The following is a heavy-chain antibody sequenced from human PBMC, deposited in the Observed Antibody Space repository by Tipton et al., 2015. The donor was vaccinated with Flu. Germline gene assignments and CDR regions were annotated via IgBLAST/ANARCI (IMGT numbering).Heavy chain of an antibody. CDR3: ARDPSLGMPDYFDY. D-gene: IGHD2-2*01. Sequence: TLSLTCTVSGDSISGSYYWGWIRQAPGKGLEWIGNIYHTGSTYHNPSLKSRVTMSVDTSKKQFSLQLRSVTAADTAVYYCARDPSLGMPDYFDYWGQGTLVTASS. V-gene: IGHV4-38-2*02. J-gene: IGHJ4*02. CDR1: GDSISGSYY. CDR2: IYHTGST.